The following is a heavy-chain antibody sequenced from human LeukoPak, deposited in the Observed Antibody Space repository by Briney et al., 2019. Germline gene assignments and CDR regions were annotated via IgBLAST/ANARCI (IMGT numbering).Heavy chain of an antibody. CDR2: ISYDGSNK. D-gene: IGHD5-12*01. V-gene: IGHV3-30-3*01. CDR1: GFTFSSYA. Sequence: PGRSLRLSCAASGFTFSSYAMHWVRQAPGKGLEWVAVISYDGSNKYYADSVKGRFTISRDNSKNTLYLQMNGLRAEDTAVYYCARDYADGGYDVSFDYWGQGTLVTVSS. CDR3: ARDYADGGYDVSFDY. J-gene: IGHJ4*02.